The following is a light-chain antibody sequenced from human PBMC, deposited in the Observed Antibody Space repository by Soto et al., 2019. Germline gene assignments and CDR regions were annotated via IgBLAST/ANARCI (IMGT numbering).Light chain of an antibody. J-gene: IGKJ1*01. CDR3: QQYNTYPWT. V-gene: IGKV1-5*03. CDR2: KAS. Sequence: DIQMTQSPSTLSGSVGDRVTITCRASRTISSWLAWYQQKPGKAPKLLIYKASTLKSGVPSRFSGSGSGTEFTLTISSLQPDDFGTYHCQQYNTYPWTFGQGTKVDIK. CDR1: RTISSW.